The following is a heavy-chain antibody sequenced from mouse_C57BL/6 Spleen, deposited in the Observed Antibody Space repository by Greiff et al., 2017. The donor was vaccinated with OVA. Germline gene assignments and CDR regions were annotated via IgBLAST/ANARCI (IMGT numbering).Heavy chain of an antibody. CDR2: IYPGDGDT. J-gene: IGHJ2*01. D-gene: IGHD1-1*01. Sequence: VMLVESGPELVKPGASVKISCKASGYAFSSSWMNWVKQRPGKGLEWIGRIYPGDGDTNYNGTFKGKATLTADKSSSTAYMQLSSLTSEDSAVYFCANYDSGSYESYFDYWGQGTTLTVSS. CDR3: ANYDSGSYESYFDY. CDR1: GYAFSSSW. V-gene: IGHV1-82*01.